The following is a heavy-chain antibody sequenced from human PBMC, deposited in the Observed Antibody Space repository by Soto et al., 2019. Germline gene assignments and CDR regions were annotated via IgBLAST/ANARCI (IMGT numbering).Heavy chain of an antibody. CDR2: IVVGSGNT. V-gene: IGHV1-58*01. Sequence: ASVKVSCKASGFTFTSSAVQWVRQARGQRLEWIGWIVVGSGNTNYAQKFQERVTITRDMSTSTAYMELSSLRSEDTAVYCCAAASITGTWHDYWGQGTLVTVSS. CDR1: GFTFTSSA. J-gene: IGHJ4*02. CDR3: AAASITGTWHDY. D-gene: IGHD1-20*01.